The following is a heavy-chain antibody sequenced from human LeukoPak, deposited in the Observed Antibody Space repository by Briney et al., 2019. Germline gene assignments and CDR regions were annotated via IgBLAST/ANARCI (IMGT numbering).Heavy chain of an antibody. CDR3: ARASGYDSGLGQFSLDY. Sequence: ASVKVSCKASGGTFSSYAISWVRQAPGQGLEWMGGIIPIFGTANYAQKFQGRVTITADKSTSTAYMELSSLRSEDTAVYYCARASGYDSGLGQFSLDYWGQGTLVTVSS. CDR1: GGTFSSYA. D-gene: IGHD5-12*01. J-gene: IGHJ4*02. CDR2: IIPIFGTA. V-gene: IGHV1-69*06.